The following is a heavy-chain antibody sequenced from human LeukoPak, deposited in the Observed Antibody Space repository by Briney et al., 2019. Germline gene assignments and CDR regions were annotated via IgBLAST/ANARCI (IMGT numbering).Heavy chain of an antibody. J-gene: IGHJ4*02. CDR1: GYTFTGYY. D-gene: IGHD2-15*01. V-gene: IGHV1-2*02. Sequence: ASVKVSCKASGYTFTGYYMHWVRQAPGQGLEWMGWINPNSGGTNYAQKFQGRVTMTRDTSISTAYMELSRLRSDGTAVYYCARVFPNSHYCSGGSCYSYYFDYWGQGTLVTVSS. CDR3: ARVFPNSHYCSGGSCYSYYFDY. CDR2: INPNSGGT.